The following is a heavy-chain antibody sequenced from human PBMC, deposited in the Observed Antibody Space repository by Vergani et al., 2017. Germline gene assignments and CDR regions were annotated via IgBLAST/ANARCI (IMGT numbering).Heavy chain of an antibody. CDR3: AKEEWGVAAAGDTPGFYMYG. V-gene: IGHV3-30*18. D-gene: IGHD6-13*01. CDR2: ISYAGSNK. J-gene: IGHJ6*03. CDR1: GFTFSSYG. Sequence: QVQLVESGGGVVQPGRSLRLSCAASGFTFSSYGMHWVRQAPGKGLAWVAVISYAGSNKYYADSVKGRFTISRDNAKNTLYLQMNSLRSEDTAVYYCAKEEWGVAAAGDTPGFYMYGWGEGTTVTVSS.